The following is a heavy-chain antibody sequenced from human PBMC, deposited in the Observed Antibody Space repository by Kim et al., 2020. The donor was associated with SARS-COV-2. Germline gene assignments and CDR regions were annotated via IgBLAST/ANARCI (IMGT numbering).Heavy chain of an antibody. Sequence: SVKVSCKASGGTFSSYAISWVRQAPGQGLEWMGRIIPILGIANYAQKFQGRVTITADKSTSTAYMELSSLRSEDTAVYYCAAAINYYYMDVWGKGTTVTVSS. J-gene: IGHJ6*03. V-gene: IGHV1-69*04. CDR2: IIPILGIA. CDR1: GGTFSSYA. CDR3: AAAINYYYMDV. D-gene: IGHD2-2*01.